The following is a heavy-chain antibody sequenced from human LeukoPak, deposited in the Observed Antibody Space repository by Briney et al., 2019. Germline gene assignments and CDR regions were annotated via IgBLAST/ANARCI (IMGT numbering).Heavy chain of an antibody. CDR2: ISGSGGST. CDR1: GFTFSSYA. Sequence: GGSLRLSCAASGFTFSSYAMSWVRQAPGKGLEWVSAISGSGGSTYYADSVKGRFTISRDNSKNTLYLQLNSLRAEDTAVFYCAKVVGAMYYYYAMDVWGQGTTVTVSS. V-gene: IGHV3-23*01. J-gene: IGHJ6*02. D-gene: IGHD1-26*01. CDR3: AKVVGAMYYYYAMDV.